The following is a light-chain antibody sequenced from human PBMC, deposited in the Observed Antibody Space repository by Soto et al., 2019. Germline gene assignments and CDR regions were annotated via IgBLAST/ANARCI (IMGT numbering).Light chain of an antibody. CDR2: GNS. CDR1: GSNIGAGYD. J-gene: IGLJ2*01. Sequence: QSVLTQPPSVSGAPGQRVTISCTGSGSNIGAGYDVHWYQQLPGTAPKLLIYGNSNRPSGVPDRFSGSKSGTSASLAITGLQAEDEADYYCQSYDSSLSVVVFGGGTKLTVL. CDR3: QSYDSSLSVVV. V-gene: IGLV1-40*01.